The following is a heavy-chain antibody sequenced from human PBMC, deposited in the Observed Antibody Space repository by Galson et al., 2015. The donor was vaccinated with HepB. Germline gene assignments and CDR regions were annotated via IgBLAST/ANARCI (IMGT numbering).Heavy chain of an antibody. CDR2: IGDSNART. V-gene: IGHV3-23*01. D-gene: IGHD2-2*01. CDR3: ARRWDTLVVKH. Sequence: SLRLSCATSGFTFNVYAMSWVRQAPRKGLEWVSSIGDSNARTYYADSVKGRFTISRDNSKNTLYLQMDSLRAEDTAIYYCARRWDTLVVKHWGQGTRVTVSS. CDR1: GFTFNVYA. J-gene: IGHJ1*01.